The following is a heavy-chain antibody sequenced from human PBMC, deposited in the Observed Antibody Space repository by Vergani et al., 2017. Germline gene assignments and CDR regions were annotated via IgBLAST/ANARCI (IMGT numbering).Heavy chain of an antibody. CDR1: GGSISSYY. V-gene: IGHV4-59*01. CDR3: ARVAYWSSTSCYPSSYYYYYMDV. Sequence: QVQLQESGPGLVKPSETLSLTCTVSGGSISSYYWSWIRQPPGKGLEWIGYIYYSGSTNYNPSLKSRVTISVDTSKNQFSLKLSSVTAADTAVYYCARVAYWSSTSCYPSSYYYYYMDVWGEGTTVTVSS. J-gene: IGHJ6*03. D-gene: IGHD2-2*01. CDR2: IYYSGST.